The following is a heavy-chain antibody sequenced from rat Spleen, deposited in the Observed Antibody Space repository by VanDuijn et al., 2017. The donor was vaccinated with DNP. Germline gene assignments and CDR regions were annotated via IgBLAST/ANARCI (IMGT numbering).Heavy chain of an antibody. J-gene: IGHJ4*01. V-gene: IGHV2-27*01. CDR2: IQKGGTP. D-gene: IGHD1-1*01. CDR3: ASSLLQWSYALDA. CDR1: GFSLTTYA. Sequence: QVQLKESGPGLVQPSQTLSLTCTVSGFSLTTYAVHWVRQPPGKGLEWMGGIQKGGTPDYHSALKSRLSISRDTSTNQVFLKMSSVQTEDTAMYFCASSLLQWSYALDAWGQGTSVTVSS.